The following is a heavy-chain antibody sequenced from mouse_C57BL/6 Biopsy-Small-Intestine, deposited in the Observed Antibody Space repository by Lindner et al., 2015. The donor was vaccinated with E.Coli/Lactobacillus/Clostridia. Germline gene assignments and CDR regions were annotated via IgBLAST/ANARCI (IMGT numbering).Heavy chain of an antibody. CDR1: GFTFNTYA. J-gene: IGHJ1*03. CDR3: VRATGSWYIDV. Sequence: VQLQESGGGLVQPKGSLKLSCAASGFTFNTYAMHWVRQAPGKGLEWVARIRSKSNNYATYYADSVKDRFTISRDDSESMLYLQMNNLKTEDTAMYYCVRATGSWYIDVWGTGTTVTVSS. CDR2: IRSKSNNYAT. D-gene: IGHD4-1*01. V-gene: IGHV10-3*01.